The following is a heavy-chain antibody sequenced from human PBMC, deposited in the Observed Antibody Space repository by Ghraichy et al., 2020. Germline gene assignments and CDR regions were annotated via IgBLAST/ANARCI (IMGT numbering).Heavy chain of an antibody. CDR3: AKDPLDY. Sequence: GGSLRLSCAASGFTFSSYGMHWVRQAPGKGLEWVAVISYDGSNKYYADSVKGRFTISRDNSKNTLYLQMNSLRAEDTAVYYCAKDPLDYWGQGTLVTVPS. J-gene: IGHJ4*02. V-gene: IGHV3-30*18. CDR2: ISYDGSNK. CDR1: GFTFSSYG.